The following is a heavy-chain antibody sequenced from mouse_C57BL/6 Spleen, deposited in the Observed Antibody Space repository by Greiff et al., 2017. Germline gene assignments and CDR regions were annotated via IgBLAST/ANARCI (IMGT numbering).Heavy chain of an antibody. CDR2: INPSSGYT. D-gene: IGHD1-1*01. Sequence: QVQLQQSGAELAKPGASVKLSCKASGYTFTSYWMHWVKQRPGQGLEWIGYINPSSGYTKYNQKFKDKATLTADKSSSTAYMQLSSLTYEDSAVXYCARHITTVVRYFDVWGTGTTVTVSS. CDR1: GYTFTSYW. V-gene: IGHV1-7*01. CDR3: ARHITTVVRYFDV. J-gene: IGHJ1*03.